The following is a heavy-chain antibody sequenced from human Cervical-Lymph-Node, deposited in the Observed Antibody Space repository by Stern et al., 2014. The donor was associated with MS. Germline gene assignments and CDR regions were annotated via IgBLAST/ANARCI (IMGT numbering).Heavy chain of an antibody. CDR2: INSSGTA. Sequence: QVQLQESGPGLVKPSETLSLTCTVSGVSISTYSWSWIRQPAGKGLEWIGRINSSGTATYSPSPTSRVDMSVDTPKNQFSLRLSSVTAADTAVYYCAREGGRALGGSGYYYWGQGALVAVSS. CDR1: GVSISTYS. V-gene: IGHV4-4*07. J-gene: IGHJ4*02. CDR3: AREGGRALGGSGYYY. D-gene: IGHD3-22*01.